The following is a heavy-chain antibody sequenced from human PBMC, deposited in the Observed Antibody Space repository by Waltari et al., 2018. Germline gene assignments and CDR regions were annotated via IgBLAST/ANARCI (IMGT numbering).Heavy chain of an antibody. CDR2: FDPEDGET. CDR3: ATGEPHYDILTGYYALFDY. V-gene: IGHV1-24*01. Sequence: QVQLVQSGAEVKKPGASVKVSCKVSGYTLTELFMHWERQAPGKGLEWMGGFDPEDGETIYAQKFQGRVTMTEDTSTDTAYMELSSLRSEDTAVYYCATGEPHYDILTGYYALFDYWGQGTLVTVSS. CDR1: GYTLTELF. D-gene: IGHD3-9*01. J-gene: IGHJ4*02.